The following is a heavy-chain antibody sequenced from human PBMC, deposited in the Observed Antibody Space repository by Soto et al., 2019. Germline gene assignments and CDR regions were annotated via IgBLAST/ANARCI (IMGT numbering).Heavy chain of an antibody. CDR3: ARDPSAGDSAGY. CDR2: IIPILGIA. V-gene: IGHV1-69*08. D-gene: IGHD2-21*01. Sequence: QVQLVQSGAEVKKPGSSVKVSCKASGGTFSSYTISWVRQAPGQGLEWMGRIIPILGIANYAQKFQGRVTITADKSTSTAYMELTSLRSEDTAVYYCARDPSAGDSAGYWGQGTLVTVSS. J-gene: IGHJ4*02. CDR1: GGTFSSYT.